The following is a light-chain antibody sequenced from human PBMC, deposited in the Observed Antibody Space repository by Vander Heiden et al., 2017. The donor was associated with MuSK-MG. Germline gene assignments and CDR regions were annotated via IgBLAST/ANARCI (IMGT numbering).Light chain of an antibody. CDR2: WAS. CDR3: QQYYRTPPYT. CDR1: QSVLYSANNKNY. V-gene: IGKV4-1*01. J-gene: IGKJ2*01. Sequence: IVMTQSPDSLAVSLGERATINCKSSQSVLYSANNKNYLAWYQQKPGQPPKLLINWASTRESGVPDRFSGSGSGTDFTLTISSLQAEDVAVYYCQQYYRTPPYTFGQGTKLEIK.